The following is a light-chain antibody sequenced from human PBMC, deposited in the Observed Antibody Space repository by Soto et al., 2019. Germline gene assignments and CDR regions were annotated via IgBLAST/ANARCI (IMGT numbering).Light chain of an antibody. CDR2: DNN. J-gene: IGLJ6*01. Sequence: QSALTQPPSVSAAPGHRVTISCSGSGSNIGNNYVSWYQQFPGKAPKVVIYDNNKRPSGIPDRFSGSKSGTSATLGISGLQTGDEADYYCGTWDTTLRGVVFGGGTKVTVL. V-gene: IGLV1-51*01. CDR1: GSNIGNNY. CDR3: GTWDTTLRGVV.